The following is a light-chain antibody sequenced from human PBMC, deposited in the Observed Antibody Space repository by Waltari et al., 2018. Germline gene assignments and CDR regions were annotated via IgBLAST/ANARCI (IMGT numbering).Light chain of an antibody. CDR3: ALYMGSGIWV. Sequence: QTVVTQEPSLSVSPGGTVTLPCALSSGSLSTTSYATWYQQTPGQAPRTLVYKANSRSSGVPDRFSGSILGNTAALTITVAQADDESDYYCALYMGSGIWVFGGGTRLTVL. J-gene: IGLJ3*02. V-gene: IGLV8-61*01. CDR2: KAN. CDR1: SGSLSTTSY.